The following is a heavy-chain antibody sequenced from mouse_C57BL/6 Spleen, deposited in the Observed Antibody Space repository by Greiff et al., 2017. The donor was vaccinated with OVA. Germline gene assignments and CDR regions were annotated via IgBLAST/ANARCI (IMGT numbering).Heavy chain of an antibody. V-gene: IGHV1-15*01. CDR1: GYTFTDYE. CDR2: IDPETGGT. D-gene: IGHD4-1*01. CDR3: TRDWADY. J-gene: IGHJ2*01. Sequence: QVQLQQSGAELVRPGASVTLSCKASGYTFTDYEMHWVKQTPVHGLEWIGAIDPETGGTAYNQKFKGEAILTADKSSSTAYMELRSLTSEDSAVYYCTRDWADYWGQGTTLTVSS.